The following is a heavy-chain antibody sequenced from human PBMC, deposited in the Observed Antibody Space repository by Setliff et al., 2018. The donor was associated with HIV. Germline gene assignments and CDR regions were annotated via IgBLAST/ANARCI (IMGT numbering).Heavy chain of an antibody. V-gene: IGHV4-34*01. CDR2: INHSGST. D-gene: IGHD5-12*01. CDR3: ARVVPREVAPGGFDI. CDR1: GGSFSGYY. Sequence: PSETLSLTCAVYGGSFSGYYWSWTRQPPGKGLEWIGEINHSGSTNYNPSLKSRVTISVDTSKNQFSLKLSSVTAADTAVYYCARVVPREVAPGGFDIWGQGTMVTVSS. J-gene: IGHJ3*02.